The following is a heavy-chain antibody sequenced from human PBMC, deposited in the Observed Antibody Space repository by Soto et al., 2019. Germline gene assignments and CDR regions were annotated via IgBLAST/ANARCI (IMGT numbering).Heavy chain of an antibody. D-gene: IGHD3-10*01. V-gene: IGHV4-31*03. J-gene: IGHJ6*02. CDR3: ARELRFGEDYYGMDV. Sequence: SSTLSLTCTVSGGSIRSGGYYWSWIRQHPGKGLEWIGYIYYSGSTYYNPSLKSRVTISVDTSKNQFSLKLSSVTAADTAVYYCARELRFGEDYYGMDVWGQGTTVT. CDR1: GGSIRSGGYY. CDR2: IYYSGST.